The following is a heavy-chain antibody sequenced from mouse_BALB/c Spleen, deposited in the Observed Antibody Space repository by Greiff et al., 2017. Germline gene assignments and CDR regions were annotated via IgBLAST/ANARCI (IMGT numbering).Heavy chain of an antibody. J-gene: IGHJ2*01. V-gene: IGHV1S56*01. CDR2: IYPGNVNT. Sequence: QVQLQQSGPELVKPGASVRISCKASGYTFTSYYIHWVKQRPGQGLEWIGWIYPGNVNTKYNEKFKGKATLTADKSSSTAYMQLSSLTSEDSAVYFCARWGGNLFDYWGQGTTLTVSS. D-gene: IGHD2-1*01. CDR3: ARWGGNLFDY. CDR1: GYTFTSYY.